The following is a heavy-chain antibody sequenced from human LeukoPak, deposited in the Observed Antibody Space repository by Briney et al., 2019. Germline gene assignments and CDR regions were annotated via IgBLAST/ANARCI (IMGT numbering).Heavy chain of an antibody. D-gene: IGHD1-26*01. CDR1: GYTFTSYD. CDR2: MNPNSGNT. Sequence: ASVKVSCKASGYTFTSYDINWVRQATGQGLEWMGWMNPNSGNTGYAQKFQGRVTTTRNTSISTVYMELSSLRSEDTAVYYCARGSGSYYAFDILGEGTMVTVSS. J-gene: IGHJ3*02. V-gene: IGHV1-8*03. CDR3: ARGSGSYYAFDI.